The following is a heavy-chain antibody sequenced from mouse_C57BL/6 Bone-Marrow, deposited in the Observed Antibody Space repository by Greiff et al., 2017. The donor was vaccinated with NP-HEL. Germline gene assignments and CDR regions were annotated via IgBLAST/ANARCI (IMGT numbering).Heavy chain of an antibody. V-gene: IGHV3-8*01. J-gene: IGHJ1*03. CDR2: ISYSGST. D-gene: IGHD1-1*01. Sequence: EVKLVESGPGLAKPSQTLSLTCSVTGYSITSDYWNWIRKFPGNKLEYMGYISYSGSTYYNPSLNSRISITRDTSKNQYYLQLNSVTTEDTATYYCARNYYGSSCCWYFDVWGTGTTVTVSS. CDR3: ARNYYGSSCCWYFDV. CDR1: GYSITSDY.